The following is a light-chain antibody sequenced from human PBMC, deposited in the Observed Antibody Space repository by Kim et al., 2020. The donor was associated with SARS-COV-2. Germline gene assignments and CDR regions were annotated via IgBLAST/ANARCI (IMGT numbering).Light chain of an antibody. J-gene: IGLJ2*01. CDR1: SFNLWNNF. CDR2: DNN. Sequence: GRSFNLWNNFVSRYQPFPGTGPKLLIYDNNKRPSGVPDRFSGSKSGTSATLGITGLQTGDEADYYCGTWDSSLSAGVFGGGTQLTVL. V-gene: IGLV1-51*01. CDR3: GTWDSSLSAGV.